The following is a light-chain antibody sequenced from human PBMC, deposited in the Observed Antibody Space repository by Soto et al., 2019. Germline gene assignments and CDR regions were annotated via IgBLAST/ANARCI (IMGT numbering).Light chain of an antibody. J-gene: IGKJ4*01. Sequence: DIQMTQSPSSVSASVGDRVTVTCRASQGISTWLVWYQKKPGKAPNLLIYGASTLQSGVPSRFRGSGSGTDFTLTISGLQPEDSATYYCQQTNSFPITFGGGTKVDI. V-gene: IGKV1-12*01. CDR1: QGISTW. CDR2: GAS. CDR3: QQTNSFPIT.